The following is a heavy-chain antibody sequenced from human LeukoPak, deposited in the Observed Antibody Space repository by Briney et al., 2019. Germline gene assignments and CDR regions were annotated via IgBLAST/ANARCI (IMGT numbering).Heavy chain of an antibody. J-gene: IGHJ4*02. CDR1: GGSISSYY. CDR2: IYTSGST. D-gene: IGHD6-19*01. Sequence: SETLSLTCTVSGGSISSYYWSWIRQPAGKGLEWIGRIYTSGSTNYNPSLKGRVTMSVDTSKNQFSLKLSSVTAADTAVYYCASIAVAGSPLDYWGQGTLVTVSS. CDR3: ASIAVAGSPLDY. V-gene: IGHV4-4*07.